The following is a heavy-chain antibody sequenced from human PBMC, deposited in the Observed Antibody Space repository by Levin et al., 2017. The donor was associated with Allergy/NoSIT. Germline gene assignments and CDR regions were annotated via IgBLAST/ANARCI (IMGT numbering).Heavy chain of an antibody. CDR3: ARADVVGPKWELLDY. Sequence: ASVKVSCKASGYTFTSYGISWVRQAPGQGLEWMGWISAYNGNTNYAQKLQGRVTMTTDTSTSTAYMELRSLRSDDTAVYYCARADVVGPKWELLDYWGQGTLVTVSS. V-gene: IGHV1-18*01. CDR1: GYTFTSYG. J-gene: IGHJ4*02. CDR2: ISAYNGNT. D-gene: IGHD1-26*01.